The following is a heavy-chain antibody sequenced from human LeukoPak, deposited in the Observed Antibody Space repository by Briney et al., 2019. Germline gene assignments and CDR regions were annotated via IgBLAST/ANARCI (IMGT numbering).Heavy chain of an antibody. CDR2: VDYSGGT. D-gene: IGHD3-3*01. CDR1: GDSFSSVTDY. CDR3: ARQTTIFGVVIRPDAFDI. Sequence: PSETLSLTCTVSGDSFSSVTDYWAWIRQPPGKGLEWIASVDYSGGTYYNPSLESRVAISADMPKNQFSLKLSSVTAADTAVYYCARQTTIFGVVIRPDAFDIWGQGTMVTVSS. J-gene: IGHJ3*02. V-gene: IGHV4-39*01.